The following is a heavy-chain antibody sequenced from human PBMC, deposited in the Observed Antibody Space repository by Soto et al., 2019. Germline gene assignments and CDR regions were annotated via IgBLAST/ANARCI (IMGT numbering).Heavy chain of an antibody. V-gene: IGHV4-59*08. J-gene: IGHJ5*02. CDR3: ARHSWDPRPRTNWFDP. CDR1: GGSISSYY. Sequence: QVQLQESGPGLVKPSETLSLTCTVSGGSISSYYWSWIRQPPGKGLEWIGYIYYSGSTNYNPSLKSRVTISVDTSKNQFSLKLSSVTAADTAVYYCARHSWDPRPRTNWFDPWGQGTLVTVSS. CDR2: IYYSGST. D-gene: IGHD1-1*01.